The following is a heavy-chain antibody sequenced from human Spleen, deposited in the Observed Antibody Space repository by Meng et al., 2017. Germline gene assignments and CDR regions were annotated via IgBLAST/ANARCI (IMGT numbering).Heavy chain of an antibody. CDR1: GYSISSGYY. CDR3: ARGYYDSSGYYEELDY. J-gene: IGHJ4*02. Sequence: GSLRLSCTVSGYSISSGYYCGWIRQPPGKGLEWIGSIYQSGSTYYNPSLKSRVTMSADTSKNQFSLKLSSMTAADTAVYYGARGYYDSSGYYEELDYWGQGTLVTVSS. V-gene: IGHV4-38-2*02. CDR2: IYQSGST. D-gene: IGHD3-22*01.